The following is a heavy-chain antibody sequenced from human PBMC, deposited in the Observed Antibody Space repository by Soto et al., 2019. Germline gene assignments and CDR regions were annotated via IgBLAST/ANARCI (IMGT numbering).Heavy chain of an antibody. V-gene: IGHV3-49*03. CDR2: VRSKTYGGTT. Sequence: GGSLRLSCTTSGFSFVGHYISWFRQAPGKGLQWVGFVRSKTYGGTTDYDASVKGRFIISRDDSKSIAFLQMNSLQTEDTAVYFCTGAPIDTSLIFWGQGTLVTSPQ. CDR3: TGAPIDTSLIF. D-gene: IGHD3-3*02. CDR1: GFSFVGHY. J-gene: IGHJ4*02.